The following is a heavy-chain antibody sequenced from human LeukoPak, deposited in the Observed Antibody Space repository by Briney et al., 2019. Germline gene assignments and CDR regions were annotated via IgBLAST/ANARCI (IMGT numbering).Heavy chain of an antibody. CDR1: GFTFSSYE. D-gene: IGHD4-17*01. V-gene: IGHV3-48*03. CDR3: ARDPGYGVPPY. J-gene: IGHJ4*02. Sequence: GGSLRLSCAASGFTFSSYEMNWVRQAPGKGLEWVSYISSSGSTIYYADSVKGRFTISRDNAKNSLYLQMNSLRAEDTAVYYCARDPGYGVPPYWGQGTLVTVSS. CDR2: ISSSGSTI.